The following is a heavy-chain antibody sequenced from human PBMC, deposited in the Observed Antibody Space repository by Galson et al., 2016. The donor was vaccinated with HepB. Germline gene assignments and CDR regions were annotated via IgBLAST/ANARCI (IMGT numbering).Heavy chain of an antibody. Sequence: SETLSLTCTVSGGSITGSSYYWGWIRQPPGKGLELIGSIYYSGSTYYNPSLKSRVTISVDTSKNQFSLKLSSVTAADTAVYYCARDKNERGYSYGHFDYWGQGALVTVSS. CDR3: ARDKNERGYSYGHFDY. D-gene: IGHD5-18*01. V-gene: IGHV4-39*07. CDR2: IYYSGST. CDR1: GGSITGSSYY. J-gene: IGHJ4*02.